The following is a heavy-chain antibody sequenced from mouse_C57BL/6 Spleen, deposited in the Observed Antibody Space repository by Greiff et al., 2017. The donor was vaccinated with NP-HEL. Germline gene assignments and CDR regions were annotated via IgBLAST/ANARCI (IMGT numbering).Heavy chain of an antibody. V-gene: IGHV1-53*01. D-gene: IGHD2-10*02. CDR1: GFTFTSYW. CDR3: ARSYGNYEAMDD. CDR2: ISPSNGGT. J-gene: IGHJ4*01. Sequence: QVQLKQPGTELVKPGASVKLSCKASGFTFTSYWMHWVKQRPGQGLEWIGNISPSNGGTNYNEKFKSKATLTVDQSSSTAYMQLSSLTSEDSAVYYCARSYGNYEAMDDWSQGTSVTVST.